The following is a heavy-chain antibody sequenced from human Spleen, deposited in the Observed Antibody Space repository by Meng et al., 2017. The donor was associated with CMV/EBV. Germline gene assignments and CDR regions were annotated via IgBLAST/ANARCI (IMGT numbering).Heavy chain of an antibody. CDR3: PKGIDILTGYHTFDS. CDR2: ISYDGSNK. V-gene: IGHV3-30*18. CDR1: GFTFSSYG. Sequence: GESLKISCAASGFTFSSYGMHWVRQAPGKGLEWVALISYDGSNKYYADSVKGRFTISRDNYKKTLDLQMNSLRAEDTAVYYCPKGIDILTGYHTFDSWGQGTLVTVSS. D-gene: IGHD3-9*01. J-gene: IGHJ4*02.